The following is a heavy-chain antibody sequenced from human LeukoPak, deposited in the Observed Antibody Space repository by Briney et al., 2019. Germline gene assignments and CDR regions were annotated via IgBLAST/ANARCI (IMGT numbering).Heavy chain of an antibody. CDR3: ARDVSFYGSGSYYFGY. J-gene: IGHJ4*02. Sequence: GASVKVSCKASGFPFTGYYLHWVRQAPGQGLEWMGWISPTSGGTNYAQRFQDRVTMAWDTSVSAAYMELSSLRSDDTAVYYCARDVSFYGSGSYYFGYWGQGTLVTVSS. D-gene: IGHD3-10*01. CDR1: GFPFTGYY. CDR2: ISPTSGGT. V-gene: IGHV1-2*02.